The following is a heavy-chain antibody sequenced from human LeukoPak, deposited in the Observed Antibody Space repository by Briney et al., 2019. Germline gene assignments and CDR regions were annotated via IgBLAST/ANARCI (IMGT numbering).Heavy chain of an antibody. Sequence: GASVKVSCKASGYAFTRHYMHWVRQAPGQGLEWMGLINPSGSSTIYAQKFQGRVTMTRDMSTSTDYMELSSLRSEDTAVYYCAREGNSGSYYLGYNWFDPWGQGTLVTVSS. D-gene: IGHD1-26*01. CDR1: GYAFTRHY. V-gene: IGHV1-46*01. CDR3: AREGNSGSYYLGYNWFDP. CDR2: INPSGSST. J-gene: IGHJ5*02.